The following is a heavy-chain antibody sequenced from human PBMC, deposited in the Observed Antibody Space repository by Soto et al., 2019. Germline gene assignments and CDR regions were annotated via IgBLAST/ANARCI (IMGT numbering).Heavy chain of an antibody. CDR2: MHYGGST. CDR3: ATSYGNAWYTY. V-gene: IGHV4-39*06. Sequence: PSETLSLTCIVSGGSISSSNYYWGWIRQPPGKGLEWIGCMHYGGSTYYNPSLKSRLTISVDRSKNQLTLQLTSVTAEDTAVYYCATSYGNAWYTYWGQGTQVTVSS. CDR1: GGSISSSNYY. D-gene: IGHD6-13*01. J-gene: IGHJ4*02.